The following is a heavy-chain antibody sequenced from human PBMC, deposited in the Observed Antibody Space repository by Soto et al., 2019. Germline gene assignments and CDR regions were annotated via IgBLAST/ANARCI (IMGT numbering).Heavy chain of an antibody. D-gene: IGHD4-4*01. J-gene: IGHJ6*02. Sequence: QVQLVQSGAGVKKPGASVKVSCKASGYTFTSYYMHWVRRAPGQGLEWMGIINPDGGGTSYAQQFQGRVIMTRDTSTSTVYMEMSSLRSEDTAVYYCAVGGNYLSMDVWGQGTTVTVSS. CDR2: INPDGGGT. CDR3: AVGGNYLSMDV. V-gene: IGHV1-46*01. CDR1: GYTFTSYY.